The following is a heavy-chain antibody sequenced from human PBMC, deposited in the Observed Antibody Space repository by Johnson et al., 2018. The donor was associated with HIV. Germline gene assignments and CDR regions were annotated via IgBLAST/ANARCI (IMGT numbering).Heavy chain of an antibody. CDR1: GFTVSSDY. D-gene: IGHD3-10*01. V-gene: IGHV3-53*01. Sequence: EVQLVESGGGLIQPGGSLRLSCAVSGFTVSSDYMSWVRQAPGKGLEWVSVIYSGGSTYYADSVKGRCTISRDNSKNTLHLQMKSLRAEDTAVYYCARILVGTMVRGVSLHDAFDIWGQGTMVTVSS. J-gene: IGHJ3*02. CDR3: ARILVGTMVRGVSLHDAFDI. CDR2: IYSGGST.